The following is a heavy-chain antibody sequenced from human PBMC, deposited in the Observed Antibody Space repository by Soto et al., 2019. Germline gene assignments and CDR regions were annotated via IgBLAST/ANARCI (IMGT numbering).Heavy chain of an antibody. J-gene: IGHJ4*02. CDR2: ISGSGVRT. V-gene: IGHV3-23*01. CDR3: ATPAYDY. D-gene: IGHD3-16*01. Sequence: PGGSLRLSCAASGFIFSTSGSAFSRYAMTWVRQTPGKALEWVSSISGSGVRTYYSDSVRGRFTISRDNSKDRLYLEMNSVRAEDPAVYYCATPAYDYWGQGTLVTVYS. CDR1: GFIFSTSGSAFSRYA.